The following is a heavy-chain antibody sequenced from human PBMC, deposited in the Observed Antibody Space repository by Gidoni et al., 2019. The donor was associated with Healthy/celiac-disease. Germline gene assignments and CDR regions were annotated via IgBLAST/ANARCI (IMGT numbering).Heavy chain of an antibody. CDR1: GFTLGDYA. V-gene: IGHV3-49*03. CDR3: TVGGRHRGDFDY. J-gene: IGHJ4*02. D-gene: IGHD2-15*01. Sequence: EVQLGGTGGGLVQPGRCLRLSCRASGFTLGDYAMSWFRQAPGKGLEWVGFIRSKDYGGTTEYAASVKCRFTISRDDSKSIAYLQMNSLKTEDTAVYSCTVGGRHRGDFDYWGQGTLVTVSS. CDR2: IRSKDYGGTT.